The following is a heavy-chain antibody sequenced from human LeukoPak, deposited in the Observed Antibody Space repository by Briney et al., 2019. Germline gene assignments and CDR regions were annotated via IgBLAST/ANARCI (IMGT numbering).Heavy chain of an antibody. J-gene: IGHJ6*02. Sequence: GGSLRLSCAASGFTFSAYAMNWVRQAPGKGLEWVSSIIGRGTSAFYADSVKGRFTISRDNSKNTLYLQMNSLTAADTAVYYCAKPSGNVVAVPMDVWGQGTTVIVSS. V-gene: IGHV3-23*01. CDR3: AKPSGNVVAVPMDV. CDR1: GFTFSAYA. CDR2: IIGRGTSA. D-gene: IGHD2-15*01.